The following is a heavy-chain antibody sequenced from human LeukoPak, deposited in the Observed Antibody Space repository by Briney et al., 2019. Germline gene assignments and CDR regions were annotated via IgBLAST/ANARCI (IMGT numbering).Heavy chain of an antibody. CDR2: ISSSGSTI. Sequence: SLRLSYAASGFTFSDYEMNWVRQAPGKGLEWVSYISSSGSTIYYADSVKGRFTISRDDAKNSLYLQINSLRAEDTAVYYCARLRGGYRLYWGQGTLVTVSS. CDR3: ARLRGGYRLY. CDR1: GFTFSDYE. V-gene: IGHV3-48*03. D-gene: IGHD5-24*01. J-gene: IGHJ4*02.